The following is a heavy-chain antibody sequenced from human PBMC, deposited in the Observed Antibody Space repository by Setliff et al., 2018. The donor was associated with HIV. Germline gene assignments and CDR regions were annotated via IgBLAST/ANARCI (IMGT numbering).Heavy chain of an antibody. J-gene: IGHJ2*01. V-gene: IGHV4-59*01. CDR2: IYSSGST. D-gene: IGHD3-10*01. Sequence: PSETLSLTCSVSGGSISSYYWSWIRQPPGKGLEWIGYIYSSGSTNYNPALKSRVTISVDTSKNEFSLKLSSVTAADTAVYYCARGAMVRGVIIAWYFDLWGRGTLVTVSS. CDR1: GGSISSYY. CDR3: ARGAMVRGVIIAWYFDL.